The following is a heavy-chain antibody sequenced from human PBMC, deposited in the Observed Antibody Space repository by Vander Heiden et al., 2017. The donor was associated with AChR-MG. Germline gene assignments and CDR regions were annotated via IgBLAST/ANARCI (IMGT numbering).Heavy chain of an antibody. V-gene: IGHV3-30-3*01. CDR2: ISYDGNNK. CDR1: GFTFSRYA. Sequence: QVQLVESGGGVVQPGRSLRLSCAASGFTFSRYAMHWVRQAPGKGLEWVAVISYDGNNKYYADSVKGRFTISRDNSKNTLSLQMNTLRAEDTAVYYCARETGILYYFDYWGQGTLVTVSS. D-gene: IGHD3-3*02. J-gene: IGHJ4*02. CDR3: ARETGILYYFDY.